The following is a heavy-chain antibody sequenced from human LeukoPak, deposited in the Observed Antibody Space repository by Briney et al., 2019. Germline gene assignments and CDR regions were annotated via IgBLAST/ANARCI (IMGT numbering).Heavy chain of an antibody. Sequence: GSLRLSCAASGFTFSNYWMFWVRQAPGKGLEWVAHIKTDGSETYYLDSVKGRFTISRDNAKNSLYLQMNSLRAEDTAVYYCAKGHYYDSSGYYFDYWGQGTLVTVSS. CDR1: GFTFSNYW. J-gene: IGHJ4*02. D-gene: IGHD3-22*01. CDR2: IKTDGSET. CDR3: AKGHYYDSSGYYFDY. V-gene: IGHV3-7*01.